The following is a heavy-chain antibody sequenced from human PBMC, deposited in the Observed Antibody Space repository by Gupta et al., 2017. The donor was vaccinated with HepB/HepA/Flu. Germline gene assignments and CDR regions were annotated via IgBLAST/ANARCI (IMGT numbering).Heavy chain of an antibody. CDR1: GFIFRRYD. CDR2: IGSAGDT. V-gene: IGHV3-13*01. Sequence: EVQLVESGGDLVQPGGSLRLSCAASGFIFRRYDMHWVRQGTGRGLEWVSSIGSAGDTYYPDSAKGRFTISRDNAKNSLHLQINNLKAGDTAVYFCARAGYSYGSDYYGLDVWGQGTTVTVSS. CDR3: ARAGYSYGSDYYGLDV. D-gene: IGHD5-18*01. J-gene: IGHJ6*02.